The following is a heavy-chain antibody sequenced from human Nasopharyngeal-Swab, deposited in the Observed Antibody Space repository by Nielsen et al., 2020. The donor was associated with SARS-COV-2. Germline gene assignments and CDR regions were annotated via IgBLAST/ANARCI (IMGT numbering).Heavy chain of an antibody. CDR3: ARENQEYANIWIDY. V-gene: IGHV7-4-1*02. J-gene: IGHJ4*02. CDR1: GYTFTSNV. CDR2: ISPKPWAP. Sequence: ASVKVSCKASGYTFTSNVLNWVRPAPGQGPEYIGWISPKPWAPTYAQAFPGRFVISLDTSVSTTYLQISSLKADDTAVYYCARENQEYANIWIDYWGQGTQVTVSS. D-gene: IGHD1-1*01.